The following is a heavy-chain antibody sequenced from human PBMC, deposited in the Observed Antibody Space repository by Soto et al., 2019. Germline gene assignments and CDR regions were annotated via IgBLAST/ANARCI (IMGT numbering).Heavy chain of an antibody. CDR2: INHSGST. V-gene: IGHV4-34*01. J-gene: IGHJ4*02. Sequence: PSETLSLTCAVYGGSFSGYYWSWIRQPPGKGLEWIGEINHSGSTNYNPSLESRVTISVDTSKNQFSLKLSSVTAADTAVYFCAAGEASSRNLAPYYLDFWGQGTLVTVSS. D-gene: IGHD6-13*01. CDR1: GGSFSGYY. CDR3: AAGEASSRNLAPYYLDF.